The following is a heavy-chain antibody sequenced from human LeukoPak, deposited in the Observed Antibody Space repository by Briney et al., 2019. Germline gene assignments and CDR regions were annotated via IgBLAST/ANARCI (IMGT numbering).Heavy chain of an antibody. CDR2: IYYSGST. CDR3: ARGSRELYYFDY. Sequence: GSLRLSCAASGFTFSSYAMSWIRQPPGKGLEWIGYIYYSGSTKYNPSLKSRVTISVDASKTQFSLKLNSVTAADTAVYYCARGSRELYYFDYWGQGTLVTVSS. D-gene: IGHD1-7*01. J-gene: IGHJ4*02. CDR1: GFTFSSYA. V-gene: IGHV4-59*01.